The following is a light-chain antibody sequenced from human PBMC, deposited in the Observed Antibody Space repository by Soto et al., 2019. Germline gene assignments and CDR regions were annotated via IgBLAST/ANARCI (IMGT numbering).Light chain of an antibody. V-gene: IGKV1-5*03. CDR2: KAS. J-gene: IGKJ4*01. CDR1: LTINTG. Sequence: DIQMTQCPSTLSASVGDRVTITCRASLTINTGLAWYQQKPGKAPKVLIYKASSLESGVPFRFSGSGSGTEFTLTISSLQPDDFATYYCQQYNSYPLTFGGGTKVEIK. CDR3: QQYNSYPLT.